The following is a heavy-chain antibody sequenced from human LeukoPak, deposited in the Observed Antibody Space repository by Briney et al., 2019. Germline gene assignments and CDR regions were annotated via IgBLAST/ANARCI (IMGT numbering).Heavy chain of an antibody. J-gene: IGHJ4*02. Sequence: AGFLRLTCAASGFTFSDYYMSWIRQAPGKGLEWVSYISSSGSTIYYADSVKGRFTISRDNAKNSLYLQMNSLRAEDTAVYYCARDGSGSYFLDYWGQGTLVTVSS. D-gene: IGHD3-10*01. CDR2: ISSSGSTI. CDR3: ARDGSGSYFLDY. CDR1: GFTFSDYY. V-gene: IGHV3-11*01.